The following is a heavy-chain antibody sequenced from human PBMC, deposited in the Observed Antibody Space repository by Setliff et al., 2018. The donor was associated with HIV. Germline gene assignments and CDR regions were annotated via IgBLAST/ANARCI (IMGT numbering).Heavy chain of an antibody. V-gene: IGHV3-21*01. CDR1: GFTLSTYT. Sequence: LRLSCAASGFTLSTYTMNWVRQAPGKGLEWISSISSNIIYIYYADSVKGRFTISRDNSKNTLYLQMDSLRGDDTAVYYCAKDFFTGGFDPWGQGTLVTVSS. CDR2: ISSNIIYI. D-gene: IGHD1-1*01. J-gene: IGHJ5*02. CDR3: AKDFFTGGFDP.